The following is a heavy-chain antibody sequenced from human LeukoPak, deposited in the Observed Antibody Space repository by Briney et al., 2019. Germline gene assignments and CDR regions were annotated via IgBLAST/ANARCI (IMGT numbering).Heavy chain of an antibody. D-gene: IGHD6-13*01. CDR3: ARQYGSSWDFDY. Sequence: SETLSLTCTVSGGSISSSSYYWGWIRQPPGKGLEWIGSIYYSGSTYYNPSLKSRVTVSLDTSKNQFSLKLSSVTAADTAVYYCARQYGSSWDFDYWGQGTLVTVSS. CDR2: IYYSGST. J-gene: IGHJ4*02. V-gene: IGHV4-39*01. CDR1: GGSISSSSYY.